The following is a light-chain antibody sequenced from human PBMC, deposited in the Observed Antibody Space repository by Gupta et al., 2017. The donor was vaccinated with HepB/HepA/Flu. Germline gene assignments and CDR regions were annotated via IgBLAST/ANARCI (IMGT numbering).Light chain of an antibody. V-gene: IGKV3-15*01. J-gene: IGKJ2*01. Sequence: EIVMTQSPATLSVSPGERATLSCRTNQRVSNYLAWYQQKPGQAPRLLIYDASTRSTGIPARFSGCGSVTKFTLTISSLQSEDFAVYYCQQDHNWPSTFGQGTKLDIK. CDR2: DAS. CDR1: QRVSNY. CDR3: QQDHNWPST.